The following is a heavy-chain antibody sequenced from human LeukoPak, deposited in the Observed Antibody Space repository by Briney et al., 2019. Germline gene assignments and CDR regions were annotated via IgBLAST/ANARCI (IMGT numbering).Heavy chain of an antibody. Sequence: GGSLRLSCAAPGFTFSSYGMHWVRQAPGKGLEWVAVISYDGSNKYYADSVKGRFTISRDNSKNTLYLQMNSLRAEDTAVYYCAKDFVRYYDSSGAFDYWGQGTLVTVSS. D-gene: IGHD3-22*01. CDR3: AKDFVRYYDSSGAFDY. CDR1: GFTFSSYG. J-gene: IGHJ4*02. CDR2: ISYDGSNK. V-gene: IGHV3-30*18.